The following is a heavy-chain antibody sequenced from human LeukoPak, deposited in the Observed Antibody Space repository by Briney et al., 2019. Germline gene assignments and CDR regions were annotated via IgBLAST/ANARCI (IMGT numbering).Heavy chain of an antibody. CDR2: VKSDGSNP. CDR3: ARDIVSGSGSLDY. Sequence: GGSLRLSCAASRFSFSNYWMHWVRQAPGKGLVWVSRVKSDGSNPSYTDSVKGRFTISRDNAENMLYLQMNTLGAEDTAVYYCARDIVSGSGSLDYWGQGTLVTVSS. V-gene: IGHV3-74*01. CDR1: RFSFSNYW. D-gene: IGHD3-10*01. J-gene: IGHJ4*02.